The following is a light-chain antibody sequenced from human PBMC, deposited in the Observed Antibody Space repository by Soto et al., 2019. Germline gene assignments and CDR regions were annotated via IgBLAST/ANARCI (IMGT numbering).Light chain of an antibody. Sequence: EIVMTQSPATLSVSPGEGAILSCRASQSISINLAWYQQKPGQAPRLLIYAASNRATGVPARFSGSWSGTEFTLTISSLQSEDFAVYYCQQYNNWITFGQGTRLEI. CDR2: AAS. CDR1: QSISIN. CDR3: QQYNNWIT. J-gene: IGKJ5*01. V-gene: IGKV3-15*01.